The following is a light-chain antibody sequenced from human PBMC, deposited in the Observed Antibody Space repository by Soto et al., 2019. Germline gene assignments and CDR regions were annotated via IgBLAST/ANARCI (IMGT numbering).Light chain of an antibody. V-gene: IGLV2-8*01. Sequence: QSALTQPPSASGSPGQSVTISCAGTSADVGGYDYVSWYQQLPGKAPKLMIYEVSKRPSGVPDRFSGSKSGNTASLTVSGLQAEDEADYFCSSHGGGNNWGVFGGGTKLTVL. J-gene: IGLJ3*02. CDR3: SSHGGGNNWGV. CDR1: SADVGGYDY. CDR2: EVS.